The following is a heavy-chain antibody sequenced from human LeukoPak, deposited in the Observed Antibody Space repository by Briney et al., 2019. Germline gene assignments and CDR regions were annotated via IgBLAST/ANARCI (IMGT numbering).Heavy chain of an antibody. CDR1: GYTFSSNY. D-gene: IGHD3-22*01. J-gene: IGHJ4*02. Sequence: ASVKVSCKASGYTFSSNYIHWVRQAPGQGLEWMGIINPSGGSTSYAQKFQGRVTMTRDTSTSTVYMELSSLRSDDTAVYYCARDWGWGSGYYPPFYWGQGTLVTVSS. CDR2: INPSGGST. CDR3: ARDWGWGSGYYPPFY. V-gene: IGHV1-46*01.